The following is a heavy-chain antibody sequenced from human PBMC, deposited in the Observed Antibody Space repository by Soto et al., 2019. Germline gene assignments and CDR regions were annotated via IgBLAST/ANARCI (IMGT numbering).Heavy chain of an antibody. Sequence: EVQLVESGGDMVQPGRSLKLSCVVSGYSFEDYSMHWVRQAPGKGLEWVSGISWNGNFTGYADSVKGRFTISRDNAKTSLFLQMRSLSLEDTALYYCVGGSWFDWCQGTLVTVSS. V-gene: IGHV3-9*01. CDR2: ISWNGNFT. CDR1: GYSFEDYS. D-gene: IGHD2-15*01. J-gene: IGHJ4*02. CDR3: VGGSWFD.